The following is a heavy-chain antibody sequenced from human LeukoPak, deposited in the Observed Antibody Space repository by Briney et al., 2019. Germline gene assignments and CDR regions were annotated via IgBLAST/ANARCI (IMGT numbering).Heavy chain of an antibody. CDR1: GGSLSGYY. J-gene: IGHJ4*02. V-gene: IGHV4-34*01. CDR2: INHRGST. D-gene: IGHD5-18*01. CDR3: ARIGYSYGFSFDY. Sequence: SETLSLTCAVYGGSLSGYYWSWIRQPPGKGLEWIGEINHRGSTTYNPSLKSRVTISVDTSKNQFSLKLSSVTAADTAVYYCARIGYSYGFSFDYWGQGTLHTVSS.